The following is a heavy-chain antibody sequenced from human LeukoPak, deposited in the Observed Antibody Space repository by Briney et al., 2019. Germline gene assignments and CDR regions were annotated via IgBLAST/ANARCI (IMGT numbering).Heavy chain of an antibody. D-gene: IGHD5-18*01. CDR2: IIPILGIA. CDR1: GGTFSSYA. CDR3: ARDGEDGYSDY. J-gene: IGHJ4*02. V-gene: IGHV1-69*04. Sequence: SVTVSCKASGGTFSSYAISWVRQAPGQGLEWMGRIIPILGIANYAQKFQGRVTITADKSTSTAYMELSSLRSEDTAVYYCARDGEDGYSDYWGQGTLVTVSS.